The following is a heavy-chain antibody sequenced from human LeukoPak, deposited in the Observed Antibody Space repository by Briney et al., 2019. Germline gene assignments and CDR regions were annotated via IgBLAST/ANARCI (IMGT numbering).Heavy chain of an antibody. CDR1: GYTFTSYY. CDR2: INPSGGST. V-gene: IGHV1-46*01. Sequence: GASVKVSCKASGYTFTSYYMHWVRQAPGQGLEWMGIINPSGGSTSYTQKFQGRVTMTRDMSTSTVYMELSSLRSEDTAVYYCARGGAVHSSVVQRVPPAFDYWGQGTLVTVSS. CDR3: ARGGAVHSSVVQRVPPAFDY. J-gene: IGHJ4*02. D-gene: IGHD6-13*01.